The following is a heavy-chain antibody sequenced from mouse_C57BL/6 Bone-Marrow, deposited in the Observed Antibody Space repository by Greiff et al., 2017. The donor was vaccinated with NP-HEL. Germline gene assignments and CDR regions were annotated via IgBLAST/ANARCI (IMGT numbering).Heavy chain of an antibody. CDR1: GYTFTDYN. V-gene: IGHV1-22*01. D-gene: IGHD3-2*02. CDR3: LPQTAQATKYYFDY. J-gene: IGHJ2*01. CDR2: INPNNGGT. Sequence: EVQLQQSGPELVKPGASVKMSCKASGYTFTDYNMHWVKQSHGKSLEWIGYINPNNGGTSYNQKFKGKATLTVNKSSSTAYMELRSLTSEDSAVYYCLPQTAQATKYYFDYWGQGTTLTVSS.